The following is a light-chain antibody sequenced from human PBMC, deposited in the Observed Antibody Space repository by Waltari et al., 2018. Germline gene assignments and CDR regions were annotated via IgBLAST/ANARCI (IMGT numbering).Light chain of an antibody. CDR3: LQHNSYPLP. Sequence: DIQMTQSPSCLSASVGDRVTITCWASQGIRNDLVWYEQKRGNAHTRLIYAASSSQRGVTLRFSGSRSGTEFNLKIRSLQTEAFATYDCLQHNSYPLPFGQGTKLALK. CDR2: AAS. J-gene: IGKJ2*01. CDR1: QGIRND. V-gene: IGKV1-17*01.